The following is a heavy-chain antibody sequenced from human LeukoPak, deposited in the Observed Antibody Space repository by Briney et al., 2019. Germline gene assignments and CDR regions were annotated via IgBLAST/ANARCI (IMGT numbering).Heavy chain of an antibody. J-gene: IGHJ4*02. D-gene: IGHD3-22*01. Sequence: PGGSLRLSCAVSGFTFSVYGMSWVRQAPGKGLEWVSAITGSGGRTYYADSEKGRFTISRDNAKNSLYLQMNSLRAEDTAVYYCARIGRIGGSLYYYDSSGYYFFDYWGQGTLVTVSS. CDR3: ARIGRIGGSLYYYDSSGYYFFDY. CDR2: ITGSGGRT. CDR1: GFTFSVYG. V-gene: IGHV3-23*01.